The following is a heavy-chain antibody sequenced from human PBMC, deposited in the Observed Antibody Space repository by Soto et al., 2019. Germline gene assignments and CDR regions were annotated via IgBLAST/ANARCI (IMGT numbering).Heavy chain of an antibody. CDR1: GFSLSSFA. CDR3: AKSSSGLRDYFDS. CDR2: TSYDGLNT. Sequence: GGSLRLSCAASGFSLSSFAMHWVRQAPGKGLEWVATTSYDGLNTFYGESVRGRFSISSDTSKNTLFLQMDSLKTEDTAVYFCAKSSSGLRDYFDSWGRGTLVTVSS. D-gene: IGHD3-10*01. J-gene: IGHJ4*02. V-gene: IGHV3-30-3*02.